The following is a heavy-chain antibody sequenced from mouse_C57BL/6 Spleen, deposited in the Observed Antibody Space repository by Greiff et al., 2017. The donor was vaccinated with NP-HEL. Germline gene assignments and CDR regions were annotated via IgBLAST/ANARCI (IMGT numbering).Heavy chain of an antibody. J-gene: IGHJ2*01. CDR3: ATYDY. V-gene: IGHV1-59*01. Sequence: VQLQQPGAELVRPGTSVKLSCKASGYTFTSYWMHWVKQRPGQGLEWIGVIDPSDSYTNYNQKFKGKATLTVDTSSSTAYMQLSSLTSEDSAVYYCATYDYWGQGTTLTVSS. CDR2: IDPSDSYT. CDR1: GYTFTSYW.